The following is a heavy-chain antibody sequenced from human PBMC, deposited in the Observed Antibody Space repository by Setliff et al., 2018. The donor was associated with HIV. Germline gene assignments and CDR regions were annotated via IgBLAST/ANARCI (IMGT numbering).Heavy chain of an antibody. CDR2: ISVGRGNT. J-gene: IGHJ3*02. D-gene: IGHD1-1*01. Sequence: GASVKVSCKASGYILGSYDISWVRQAPGQGLEWVGWISVGRGNTNYAQSLQGRVTLTTDTSTSTAYMDLRSLRSDDTAVYFCARENEGGAFDIWGQGTMVTVSS. V-gene: IGHV1-18*01. CDR1: GYILGSYD. CDR3: ARENEGGAFDI.